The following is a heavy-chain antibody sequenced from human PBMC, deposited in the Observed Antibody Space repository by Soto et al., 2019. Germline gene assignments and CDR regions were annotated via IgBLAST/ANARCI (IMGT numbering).Heavy chain of an antibody. J-gene: IGHJ6*03. CDR3: ARMRSEWLVAVYYYMDV. CDR2: IFSNDEK. CDR1: GFSLSNARMG. Sequence: SGPTLVNPTETLTLTCTVSGFSLSNARMGVSWIRQPPGKALEWLAHIFSNDEKSYSTSLKSGLTISKDTSKSQVVLTMTNMDPVDTATYYCARMRSEWLVAVYYYMDVWGKGTTVTVSS. V-gene: IGHV2-26*01. D-gene: IGHD3-3*01.